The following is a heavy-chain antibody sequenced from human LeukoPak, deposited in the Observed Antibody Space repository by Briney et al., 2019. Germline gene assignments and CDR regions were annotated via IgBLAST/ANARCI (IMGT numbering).Heavy chain of an antibody. V-gene: IGHV1-2*02. CDR1: GYTFTGYY. J-gene: IGHJ4*02. Sequence: ASVKVSCKASGYTFTGYYMHWVRQAPGQGLEWMGWINPNSGGTNYAQKFQGRVTMTRDTSISTAYMELRSLRSDDTAVYYCARARYSSGWYTVQNFDYWGQGTLVTVSS. CDR3: ARARYSSGWYTVQNFDY. CDR2: INPNSGGT. D-gene: IGHD6-19*01.